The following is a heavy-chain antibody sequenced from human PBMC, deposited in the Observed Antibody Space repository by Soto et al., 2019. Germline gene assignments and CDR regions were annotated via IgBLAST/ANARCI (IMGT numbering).Heavy chain of an antibody. V-gene: IGHV4-59*01. CDR2: ISYSGST. J-gene: IGHJ5*02. CDR1: GASITTYY. Sequence: SETLSLTCTVCGASITTYYWSWIRQPPGKGLEWIGSISYSGSTKYNPSLESRVMISLDTSKNQFSLRLTSVTAADTALYYCASDWDSSGLFDPWGQGALVTVSS. CDR3: ASDWDSSGLFDP. D-gene: IGHD3-10*01.